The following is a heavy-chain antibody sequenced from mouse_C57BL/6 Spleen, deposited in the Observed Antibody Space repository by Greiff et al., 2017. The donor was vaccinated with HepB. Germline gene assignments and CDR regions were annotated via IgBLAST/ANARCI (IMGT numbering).Heavy chain of an antibody. CDR2: INPSTGGT. CDR3: ARSMDY. CDR1: GYSFTGYY. Sequence: EVQLQQSGPELVKPGASVKISCKASGYSFTGYYMNWVKQSPEKSLEWIGEINPSTGGTTYNQKFKAEATLTVDKSSSTAYMQLKSLTSEDSAVYYCARSMDYWGQGTSVTVSS. V-gene: IGHV1-42*01. J-gene: IGHJ4*01.